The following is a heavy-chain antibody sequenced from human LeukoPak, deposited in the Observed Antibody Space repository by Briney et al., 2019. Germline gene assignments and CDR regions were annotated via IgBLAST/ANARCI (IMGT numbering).Heavy chain of an antibody. CDR2: INHSGST. CDR3: ARGRVVIH. D-gene: IGHD2-21*01. Sequence: PSETLSLTCAVYGGSFSGYYWSWIRQPPGKGLEWIGEINHSGSTNYNPSLKSRVTISVDTSKNQFSLKLSSVTAADTAVYYCARGRVVIHWGQGTLVTVPS. J-gene: IGHJ4*02. CDR1: GGSFSGYY. V-gene: IGHV4-34*01.